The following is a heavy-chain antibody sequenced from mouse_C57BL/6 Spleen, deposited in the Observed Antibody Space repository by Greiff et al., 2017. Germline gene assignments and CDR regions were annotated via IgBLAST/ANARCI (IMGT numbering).Heavy chain of an antibody. Sequence: QVQLQQPGAELVKPGASVKMSCKASGYTFTSYWITWVKQRPGQGLEWIGDIYPGSGSTTYNEKFKSKAPLPVDTSSSTAYMQLSSLTSEDSAVYYCAEGDYGREDYWGQGTTLTVS. J-gene: IGHJ2*01. CDR2: IYPGSGST. D-gene: IGHD1-1*02. V-gene: IGHV1-55*01. CDR3: AEGDYGREDY. CDR1: GYTFTSYW.